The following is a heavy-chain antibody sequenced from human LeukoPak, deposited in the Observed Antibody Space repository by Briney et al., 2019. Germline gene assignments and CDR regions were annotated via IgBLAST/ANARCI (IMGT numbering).Heavy chain of an antibody. CDR3: ASKRGYSYGYDY. CDR2: INHSGST. V-gene: IGHV4-34*01. Sequence: SETLSLTCAVYAGSFSGYYWSWIRQPPGKGLEWIGEINHSGSTNYNPSLKSRVTISVDTSKNQFSLKLSSVTAADTAVYYCASKRGYSYGYDYWGQGTLVTVSS. J-gene: IGHJ4*02. CDR1: AGSFSGYY. D-gene: IGHD5-18*01.